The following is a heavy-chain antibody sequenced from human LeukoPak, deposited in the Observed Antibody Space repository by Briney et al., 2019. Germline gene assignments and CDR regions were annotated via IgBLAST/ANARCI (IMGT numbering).Heavy chain of an antibody. CDR3: ARGRTSSWYFDY. CDR2: IRTKANSYAT. Sequence: GGSLRLSCAASGFTFSGSAIHWVRQASGKGLEWVGRIRTKANSYATAYAESVKGRFTMSRDDSKNTAYLQMNSLKTEDTAVYYCARGRTSSWYFDYWGQGTLVTVSS. J-gene: IGHJ4*02. D-gene: IGHD6-13*01. V-gene: IGHV3-73*01. CDR1: GFTFSGSA.